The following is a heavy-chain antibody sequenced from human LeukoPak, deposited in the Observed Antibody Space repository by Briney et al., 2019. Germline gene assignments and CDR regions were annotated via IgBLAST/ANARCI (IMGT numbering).Heavy chain of an antibody. J-gene: IGHJ6*04. Sequence: SETLSLTCAVYGGSFSGYYWSWIRQPPGKGLEWIGEINHSGSTNYNPSLKSRVTISVDTSKNQFSLKLSSVTAADTAVYYCAISAHGSGSYYYYGMDVWGKGTTVTVSS. CDR1: GGSFSGYY. D-gene: IGHD3-10*01. CDR2: INHSGST. CDR3: AISAHGSGSYYYYGMDV. V-gene: IGHV4-34*01.